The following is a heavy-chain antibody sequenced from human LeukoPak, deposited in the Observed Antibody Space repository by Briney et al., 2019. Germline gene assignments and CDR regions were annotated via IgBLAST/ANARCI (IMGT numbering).Heavy chain of an antibody. V-gene: IGHV3-7*03. CDR3: AKDIWSKPTGVADN. J-gene: IGHJ4*02. Sequence: PGGSLRLSCAASGFTFSSYWMSWVRQAPGRGLEWVANIKQDGSEKCYVDSVKGRFTISRDNAKNSLYLQMNSLRAEDTALYYCAKDIWSKPTGVADNWGQGTLVTVSS. D-gene: IGHD3-3*01. CDR2: IKQDGSEK. CDR1: GFTFSSYW.